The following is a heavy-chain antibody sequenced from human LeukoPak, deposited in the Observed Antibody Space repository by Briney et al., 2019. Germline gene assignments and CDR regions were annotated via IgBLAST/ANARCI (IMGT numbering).Heavy chain of an antibody. Sequence: SETLSLTCTVSGDSFIGSYWSWIRQAPGKGLEWIGYIYYPVDTNYNPSLQSRVTISANVSKKQFSLRLTSVTAADTAVYYWARRRSFNSPGYNPTYYFENWARGPRVTVSS. J-gene: IGHJ4*02. CDR1: GDSFIGSY. D-gene: IGHD2/OR15-2a*01. CDR2: IYYPVDT. CDR3: ARRRSFNSPGYNPTYYFEN. V-gene: IGHV4-59*01.